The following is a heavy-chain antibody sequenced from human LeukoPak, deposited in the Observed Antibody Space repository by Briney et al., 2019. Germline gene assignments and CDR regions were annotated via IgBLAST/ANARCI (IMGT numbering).Heavy chain of an antibody. Sequence: ASVKVSCKASGGTFSSYAISWVRQAPGQGLEWMGGIIPIFGTANYAQKFQGRVTITADGSTSTAYMELSSLRSEDTAVYYCARDPYYYDSSGYYYLDYWGQGTLVTVSS. D-gene: IGHD3-22*01. CDR3: ARDPYYYDSSGYYYLDY. J-gene: IGHJ4*02. V-gene: IGHV1-69*13. CDR1: GGTFSSYA. CDR2: IIPIFGTA.